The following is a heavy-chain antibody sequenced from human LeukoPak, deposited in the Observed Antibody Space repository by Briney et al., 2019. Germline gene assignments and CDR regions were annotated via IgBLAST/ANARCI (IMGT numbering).Heavy chain of an antibody. Sequence: GGSLRLSCAASGFTFSSYAMSWVRQAPGKGLEWVSTVSGSAATTYYADSVKGRFTISRDNPKNTLYLQMNSLRAEDTAVYYCAKDRGGRWLQFVYWGQGTLVTVSS. V-gene: IGHV3-23*01. J-gene: IGHJ4*02. CDR2: VSGSAATT. CDR3: AKDRGGRWLQFVY. CDR1: GFTFSSYA. D-gene: IGHD5-24*01.